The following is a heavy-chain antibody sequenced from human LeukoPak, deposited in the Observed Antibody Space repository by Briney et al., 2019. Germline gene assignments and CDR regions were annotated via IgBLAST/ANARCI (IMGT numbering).Heavy chain of an antibody. D-gene: IGHD1-26*01. CDR2: IYTSGST. V-gene: IGHV4-61*02. J-gene: IGHJ2*01. Sequence: PSETLSLTFTVSGGSISSGSYYWSWIRQPAGKGLEWIGRIYTSGSTNYNPSLKSRVTISVDTSKNQFSLKLSSVTAADTAVYYCAREKLLSYYWYFDLWGRGTLVTVSS. CDR1: GGSISSGSYY. CDR3: AREKLLSYYWYFDL.